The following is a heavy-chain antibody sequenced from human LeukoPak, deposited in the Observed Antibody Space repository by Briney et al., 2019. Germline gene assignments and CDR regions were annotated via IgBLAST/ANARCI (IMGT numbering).Heavy chain of an antibody. CDR3: ARDENWGPDY. V-gene: IGHV1-2*02. Sequence: AAVKVSCKASGFTFTGHYMHWVRQAPGQGLEWMGWIHTGRGDTNYAQKFQGRFTMTRDTSINTLFMELSSLRSDDTAVYYCARDENWGPDYWGQGTLVTVSS. J-gene: IGHJ4*02. CDR1: GFTFTGHY. CDR2: IHTGRGDT. D-gene: IGHD7-27*01.